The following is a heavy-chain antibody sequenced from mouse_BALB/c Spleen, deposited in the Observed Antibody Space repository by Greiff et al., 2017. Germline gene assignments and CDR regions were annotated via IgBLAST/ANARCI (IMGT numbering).Heavy chain of an antibody. CDR1: GFTFSSYA. Sequence: EVQLVESGGGLVKPGGSLKLSCAASGFTFSSYAMSWVRQTPEKRLEWVASISSGGSTYYPDSVKGRFTISRDNARNILYLQMSSLRSEDTAMYYCARGGGYGNSFPMDYWGQGTSVTVSS. CDR3: ARGGGYGNSFPMDY. J-gene: IGHJ4*01. D-gene: IGHD2-1*01. CDR2: ISSGGST. V-gene: IGHV5-6-5*01.